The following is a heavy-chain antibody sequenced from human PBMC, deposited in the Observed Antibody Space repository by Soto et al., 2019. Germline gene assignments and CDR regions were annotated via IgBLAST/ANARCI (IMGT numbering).Heavy chain of an antibody. CDR2: INSDGSST. D-gene: IGHD2-15*01. Sequence: PGGSLRLSCAASGFTFSSYWMHWVRQAPGKGLVWVSRINSDGSSTSYADSVKGRFTISRDNAKNTLYLQMNSLRAEDTAVYYCARGRPEFCSGGSCYSDWFDPWGQGTLVTVSS. CDR1: GFTFSSYW. CDR3: ARGRPEFCSGGSCYSDWFDP. J-gene: IGHJ5*02. V-gene: IGHV3-74*01.